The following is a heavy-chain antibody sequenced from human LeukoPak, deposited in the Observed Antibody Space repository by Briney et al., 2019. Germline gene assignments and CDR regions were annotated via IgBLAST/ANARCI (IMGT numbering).Heavy chain of an antibody. V-gene: IGHV3-30*04. CDR3: ARALLY. Sequence: GRSLRLSCAASGFTFSSYAMHWVRQAPGKGLEWVAVISYDGSNKYYADSVKGRFTISRDNSKNTLYLQMNSLRAEDTAVYYCARALLYWGQGTLVTASS. D-gene: IGHD3-10*01. J-gene: IGHJ4*02. CDR2: ISYDGSNK. CDR1: GFTFSSYA.